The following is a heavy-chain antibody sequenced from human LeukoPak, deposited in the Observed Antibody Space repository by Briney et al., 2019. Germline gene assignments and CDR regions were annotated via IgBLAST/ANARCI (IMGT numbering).Heavy chain of an antibody. CDR3: ARHYYDSSGYYSDDFDI. D-gene: IGHD3-22*01. J-gene: IGHJ3*02. V-gene: IGHV4-34*01. Sequence: PSETLSLTCAGDGGSFSGYYWSWIRQPPGKGLEWSVEINHSGSTNYNASLKSRVTISVDTSKNQFSLKLSSVTAADTAVYSCARHYYDSSGYYSDDFDIWGQGTMVTVSS. CDR1: GGSFSGYY. CDR2: INHSGST.